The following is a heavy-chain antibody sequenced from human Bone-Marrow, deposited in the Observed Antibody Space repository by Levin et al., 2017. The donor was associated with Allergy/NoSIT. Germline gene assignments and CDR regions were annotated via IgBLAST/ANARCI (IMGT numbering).Heavy chain of an antibody. CDR1: GASIRSGAYY. V-gene: IGHV4-31*03. Sequence: SQTLSLTCTVSGASIRSGAYYWSWVRQPPGQGLEWIGYIYYNGSTYFNPSLKSRVSISVDTSKNQFSLKLSSVTAADPADYYCARGLAGFDGSAMAYDYWGRGSLVTVSS. D-gene: IGHD6-19*01. J-gene: IGHJ4*02. CDR2: IYYNGST. CDR3: ARGLAGFDGSAMAYDY.